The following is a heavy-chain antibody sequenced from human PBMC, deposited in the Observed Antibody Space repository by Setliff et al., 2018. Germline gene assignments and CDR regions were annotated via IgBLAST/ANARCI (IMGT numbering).Heavy chain of an antibody. J-gene: IGHJ4*02. D-gene: IGHD4-17*01. Sequence: GGSLRLSCAASGFSFSGSAVYWVRQASVKGLEWIDRIRGRTDNYATAYAASVRGRFTISRDDSKNTLYLQMNSLETEDTAVYYCSTLTTVTTSPLWGQGTLVTVSS. CDR1: GFSFSGSA. CDR2: IRGRTDNYAT. V-gene: IGHV3-73*01. CDR3: STLTTVTTSPL.